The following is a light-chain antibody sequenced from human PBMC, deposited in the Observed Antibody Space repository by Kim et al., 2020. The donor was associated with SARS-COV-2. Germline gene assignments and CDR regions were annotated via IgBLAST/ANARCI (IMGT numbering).Light chain of an antibody. V-gene: IGLV2-8*01. Sequence: GQAVTIPCTGTRSDVGGYNYVSWYQQHPGKVPKLMIYEVSKRPSGVPDRFSGSKSGNTASLTVSGLQVEDEADYYCSSYAGSSNLVFGGGTQLTVL. CDR1: RSDVGGYNY. CDR2: EVS. J-gene: IGLJ2*01. CDR3: SSYAGSSNLV.